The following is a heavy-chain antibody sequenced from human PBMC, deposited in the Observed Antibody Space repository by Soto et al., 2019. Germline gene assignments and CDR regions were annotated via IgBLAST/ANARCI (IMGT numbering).Heavy chain of an antibody. CDR1: GYTFTLYF. J-gene: IGHJ4*02. CDR3: ARAKRGSFYCDY. Sequence: QVQLVQSGAEVKKPGASVTVSCNTSGYTFTLYFIHCVRQAPGQGLEWMGWMNPNSGDTVYAQNFQGRVTMTRDTSLNTAYMELSGLRSDDTAVYHCARAKRGSFYCDYWGQGTLVTVSS. D-gene: IGHD1-26*01. CDR2: MNPNSGDT. V-gene: IGHV1-2*02.